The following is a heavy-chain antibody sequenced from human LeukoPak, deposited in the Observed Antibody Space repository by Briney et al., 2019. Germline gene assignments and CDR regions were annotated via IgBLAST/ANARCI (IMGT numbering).Heavy chain of an antibody. J-gene: IGHJ4*02. D-gene: IGHD5-18*01. CDR1: GGCISSYY. CDR2: IYYSGST. CDR3: ARGWGYSYGYLGY. Sequence: PSGTLSLTCTVSGGCISSYYWSWIRQPPGKGLEWIGYIYYSGSTNYNPSLKSRVTISVDTSKNQFSLKLSSVTAADTAVYYCARGWGYSYGYLGYWGQGTLVTVSS. V-gene: IGHV4-59*01.